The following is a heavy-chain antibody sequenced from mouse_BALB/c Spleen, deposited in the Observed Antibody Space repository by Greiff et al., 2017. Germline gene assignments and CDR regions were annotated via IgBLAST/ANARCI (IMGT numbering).Heavy chain of an antibody. Sequence: VQGVESGAELARPGASVKLSCKASGYTFTSYWMQWVKQRPGQGLEWIGAIYPGDGDTRYTQKFKGKATLTADKSSSTAYMQLSSLASEDSAVYYCARFPNWDFDYWGQGTTLTVSS. J-gene: IGHJ2*01. D-gene: IGHD4-1*02. CDR1: GYTFTSYW. CDR3: ARFPNWDFDY. V-gene: IGHV1-87*01. CDR2: IYPGDGDT.